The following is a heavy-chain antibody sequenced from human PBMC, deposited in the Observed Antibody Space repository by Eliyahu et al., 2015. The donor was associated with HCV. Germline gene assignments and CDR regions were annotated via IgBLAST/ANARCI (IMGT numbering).Heavy chain of an antibody. Sequence: QDQLVQSGAEVKKPGASVKVSCKASGYIFTNYGFTWVRQAPGEGLEWMGWISTSSGDTIYAQKVQGRVTMTTDTSMTTAYMELRSLRSDDTAVYYCARDRTIYDSHIDNWGQGTLVTVSS. CDR3: ARDRTIYDSHIDN. CDR1: GYIFTNYG. D-gene: IGHD3-22*01. J-gene: IGHJ4*02. CDR2: ISTSSGDT. V-gene: IGHV1-18*01.